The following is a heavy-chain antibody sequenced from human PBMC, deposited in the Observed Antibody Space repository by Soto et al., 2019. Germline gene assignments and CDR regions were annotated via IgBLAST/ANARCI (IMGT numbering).Heavy chain of an antibody. CDR1: GYTFTSYG. Sequence: DSVKVSCKSSGYTFTSYGVSWVRQAPGKGLEWMGWISTYNGHTDYAQKFQGRVTVTRDTSTGTVYMELRSLRSDDTAVYFCERYLSKLYRSLWCDYWCQGKQVNVS. J-gene: IGHJ4*02. CDR2: ISTYNGHT. CDR3: ERYLSKLYRSLWCDY. V-gene: IGHV1-18*01. D-gene: IGHD2-8*02.